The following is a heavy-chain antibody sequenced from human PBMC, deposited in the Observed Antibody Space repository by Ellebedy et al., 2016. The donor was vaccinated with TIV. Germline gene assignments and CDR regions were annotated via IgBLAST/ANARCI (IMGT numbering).Heavy chain of an antibody. CDR1: GFTVSSNY. CDR2: IYKDGNA. V-gene: IGHV3-53*04. CDR3: AREGYGRDGFNWLDH. Sequence: GGSLRLSCAASGFTVSSNYMSWVRQTPGKGLEWVSVIYKDGNAYYADSVRGRFTLSRHNSKNTLNLQTDSLTAEDTAVYYCAREGYGRDGFNWLDHWGQGTLVTVSS. D-gene: IGHD5-24*01. J-gene: IGHJ4*02.